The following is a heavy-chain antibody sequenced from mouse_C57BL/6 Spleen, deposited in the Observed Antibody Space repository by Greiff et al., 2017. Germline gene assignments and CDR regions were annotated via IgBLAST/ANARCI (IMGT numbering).Heavy chain of an antibody. Sequence: EVKLQESGGGLVQPGGSLKLSCAASGFTFSDYYMYWVRQTPEKRLEWVAYISNGGGSTYYPDTVKGRFTISRDNAKNTLYLQMSRLKSEDTAMYYCARHVRDYDWYFDVWGTGTTVTVSS. CDR2: ISNGGGST. V-gene: IGHV5-12*01. D-gene: IGHD2-4*01. CDR1: GFTFSDYY. J-gene: IGHJ1*03. CDR3: ARHVRDYDWYFDV.